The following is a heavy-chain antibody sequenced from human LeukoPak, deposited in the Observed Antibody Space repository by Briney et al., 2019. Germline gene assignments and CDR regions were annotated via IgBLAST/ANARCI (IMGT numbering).Heavy chain of an antibody. V-gene: IGHV1-8*01. CDR1: GYTFTSYD. D-gene: IGHD6-6*01. CDR2: MNPNSGNT. CDR3: ARALSSSSTPDYDY. J-gene: IGHJ4*02. Sequence: ASVKVSRKASGYTFTSYDINWVRQATGQGLEWMGWMNPNSGNTGYAQKFQGRVTMTRNTSISTAYMELSSLRSEDTAVYYCARALSSSSTPDYDYWGQGTLVTVSS.